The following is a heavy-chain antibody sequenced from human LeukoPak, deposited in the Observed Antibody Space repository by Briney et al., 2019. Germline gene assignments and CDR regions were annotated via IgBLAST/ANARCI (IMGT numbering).Heavy chain of an antibody. V-gene: IGHV3-23*01. Sequence: TGGTLRLSCAASGFHFSSHGMNWVRPAPGKGLEWVSGISPSGDITYYADSVMGRFTISRDNRKSTVSLQMNSLRPEDTALYYCVRDLDWGAFDVWGQGTMVTVSS. CDR3: VRDLDWGAFDV. D-gene: IGHD3/OR15-3a*01. J-gene: IGHJ3*01. CDR2: ISPSGDIT. CDR1: GFHFSSHG.